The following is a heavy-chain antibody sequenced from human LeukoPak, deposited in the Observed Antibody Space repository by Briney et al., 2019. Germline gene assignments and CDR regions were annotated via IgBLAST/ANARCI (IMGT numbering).Heavy chain of an antibody. CDR3: GRVVITGTSRGFVDY. V-gene: IGHV4-39*07. D-gene: IGHD1-20*01. Sequence: SETLSLTCTVSGGSISSTTYYWGWIRQPPGKGLEWIGSMSYSGSTYYNPSLKSRASISIDISKSQFSLILSSVTAADTALYHCGRVVITGTSRGFVDYWGQGTLVTVSS. CDR1: GGSISSTTYY. CDR2: MSYSGST. J-gene: IGHJ4*02.